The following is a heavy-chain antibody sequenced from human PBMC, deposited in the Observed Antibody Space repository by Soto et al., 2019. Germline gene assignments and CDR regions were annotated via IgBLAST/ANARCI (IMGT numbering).Heavy chain of an antibody. CDR3: ARRYGDHAYYAGFDS. J-gene: IGHJ4*02. Sequence: QVHLVQSGPEVKRPGASVKVSCKASGYTFTSYSISWVRQAPGQGLEWMGWISGYKGKTNSVQKFQGRVTMNTDTSTSTAYLCLRSLRSDDTALYYCARRYGDHAYYAGFDSWGQGTLVTVS. CDR2: ISGYKGKT. CDR1: GYTFTSYS. V-gene: IGHV1-18*01. D-gene: IGHD4-17*01.